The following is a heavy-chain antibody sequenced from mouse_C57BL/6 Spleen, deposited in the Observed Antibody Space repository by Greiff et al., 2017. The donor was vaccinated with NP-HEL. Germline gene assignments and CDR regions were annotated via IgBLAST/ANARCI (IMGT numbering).Heavy chain of an antibody. CDR3: TRAAVYYFDY. V-gene: IGHV1-15*01. J-gene: IGHJ2*01. CDR1: GYTFTDYE. Sequence: QVQLQQSGAELVRPGASVTLSCKASGYTFTDYEMHWVKQTPVHGLEWIGAIDPETGGTAYNQKFKGKAILTADKSSSTAYMELRSLTSEDSAVYYCTRAAVYYFDYWGQGTTLTVSS. CDR2: IDPETGGT.